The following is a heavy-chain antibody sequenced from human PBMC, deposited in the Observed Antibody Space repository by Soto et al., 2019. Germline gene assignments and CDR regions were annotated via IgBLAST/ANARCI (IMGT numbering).Heavy chain of an antibody. V-gene: IGHV3-21*01. J-gene: IGHJ6*02. CDR2: ISSSSSYI. CDR3: ARVSTAYYYGMDV. CDR1: GFTFSSYS. Sequence: EVQLVESGGGLGKPGGSLRLSCAASGFTFSSYSMNWVRQAPGKGLEWVSSISSSSSYIYYADSVKGRFTISRDNAKNSLYLQMNSLRAEDTAVYYCARVSTAYYYGMDVWGQGTTVTVYS.